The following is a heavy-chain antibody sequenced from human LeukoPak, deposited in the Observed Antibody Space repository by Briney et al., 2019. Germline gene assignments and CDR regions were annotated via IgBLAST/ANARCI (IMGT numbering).Heavy chain of an antibody. Sequence: PSETLSLTCAVYGGSFSGYYWSWIRQPPGKGLEWIGEINHSGSTNYNPSLKSRVTISVDTSKNQFSLKLSSVTAADTAVYNCARRPSSWYRVTWFDPWGQGTLVTVSS. CDR1: GGSFSGYY. V-gene: IGHV4-34*01. D-gene: IGHD6-13*01. CDR2: INHSGST. J-gene: IGHJ5*02. CDR3: ARRPSSWYRVTWFDP.